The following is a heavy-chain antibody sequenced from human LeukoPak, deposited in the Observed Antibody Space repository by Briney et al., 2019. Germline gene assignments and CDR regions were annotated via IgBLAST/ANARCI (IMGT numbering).Heavy chain of an antibody. J-gene: IGHJ5*02. CDR2: ISSSGSTI. Sequence: GGSLRLSCAASGFTFSTYEMKWVRQAPGKGLEWFSYISSSGSTIHYADSVKGRFTISRDNAQNSLYLQMNGLRAEDTAVYYCARDQSRRFGELLWTRRGWFDPWGQGALVTVSS. D-gene: IGHD3-10*01. V-gene: IGHV3-48*03. CDR3: ARDQSRRFGELLWTRRGWFDP. CDR1: GFTFSTYE.